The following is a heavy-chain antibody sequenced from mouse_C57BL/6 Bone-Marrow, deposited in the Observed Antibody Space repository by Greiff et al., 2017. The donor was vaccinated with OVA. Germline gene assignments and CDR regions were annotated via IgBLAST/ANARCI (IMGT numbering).Heavy chain of an antibody. Sequence: EVQLQQSGPELVKPGASVKISCKASGYTFTDYYMNWVKQSHGKSLEWIGDINPNNGGTSYNQKFKGKATLTVDKSSSTAYMELRSLTSEDSSVYYCAISFITTVYYAMDYWGQGTSVTVSS. V-gene: IGHV1-26*01. J-gene: IGHJ4*01. CDR3: AISFITTVYYAMDY. CDR1: GYTFTDYY. CDR2: INPNNGGT. D-gene: IGHD1-1*01.